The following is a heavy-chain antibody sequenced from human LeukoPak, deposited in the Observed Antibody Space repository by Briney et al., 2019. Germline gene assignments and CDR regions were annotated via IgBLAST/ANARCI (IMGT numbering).Heavy chain of an antibody. Sequence: GGSLRLSCVVSGFTFKTYSMNWVRQAPGKGLEWVSSISSGGTYVDYADSVKGRFTISRDNAKNSLYLQMNSLRAEDTAVYYCARDDGVVVPAAHDYWGQGTLVTVSS. CDR2: ISSGGTYV. CDR3: ARDDGVVVPAAHDY. D-gene: IGHD2-2*01. CDR1: GFTFKTYS. V-gene: IGHV3-21*01. J-gene: IGHJ4*02.